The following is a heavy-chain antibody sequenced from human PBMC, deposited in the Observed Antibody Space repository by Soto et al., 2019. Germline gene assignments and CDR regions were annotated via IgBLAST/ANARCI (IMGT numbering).Heavy chain of an antibody. CDR1: GFTFSSYG. Sequence: QVQLVESGGGVVQPGRSLRLSCAASGFTFSSYGMHWVRQAPGKGLEWVAVIWYDGSNKYYADSVKGRFTISRDNSKNPLYLQMSGLRAEDTAVYYCARSYFSDSSGYYRSFSQHWGAGTLVTVSS. D-gene: IGHD3-22*01. V-gene: IGHV3-33*01. CDR3: ARSYFSDSSGYYRSFSQH. J-gene: IGHJ1*01. CDR2: IWYDGSNK.